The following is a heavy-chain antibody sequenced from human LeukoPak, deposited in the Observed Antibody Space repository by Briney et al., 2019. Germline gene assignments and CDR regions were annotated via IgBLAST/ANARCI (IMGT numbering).Heavy chain of an antibody. J-gene: IGHJ4*02. CDR3: AKDYDFWSGYYLGGYFDY. CDR2: IRYDGSNK. V-gene: IGHV3-30*02. CDR1: GFTFSSYG. D-gene: IGHD3-3*01. Sequence: GGSLRLSCAASGFTFSSYGMHWVRQAPGKGLEWAAFIRYDGSNKYYADSVKGRFTISRDNSKNTLYLQMNSLRAEDTAVYYCAKDYDFWSGYYLGGYFDYWGQGALVTVSS.